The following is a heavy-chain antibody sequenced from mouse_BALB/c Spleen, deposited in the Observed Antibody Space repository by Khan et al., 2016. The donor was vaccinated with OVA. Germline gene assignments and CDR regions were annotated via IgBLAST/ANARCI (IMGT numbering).Heavy chain of an antibody. CDR3: ARAYYYGAWFAY. J-gene: IGHJ3*01. Sequence: QVQLKESGPGLVAPSQSLSITCTVSGFSLNSYGVHWVRQPPGKGLEWLGVIWAGGSTNHNSALMSRLSISKDNSKSQVFVKMNSLQTDDTAMYYCARAYYYGAWFAYWGQGTLVTVSA. CDR1: GFSLNSYG. V-gene: IGHV2-9*02. D-gene: IGHD1-1*01. CDR2: IWAGGST.